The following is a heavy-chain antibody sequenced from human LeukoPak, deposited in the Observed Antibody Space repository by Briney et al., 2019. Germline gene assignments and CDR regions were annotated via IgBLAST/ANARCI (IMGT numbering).Heavy chain of an antibody. Sequence: SQTLSLXCTVSGGSISSGSYYWSWIRQPAGRGLEWIGRIYTSGSTNYNPSLKSRVTISVDTSKNQFSLKLSSVTAADTAVYYCATLLGPDAFDIWGQGTMVTVSS. V-gene: IGHV4-61*02. CDR1: GGSISSGSYY. D-gene: IGHD3-10*01. CDR2: IYTSGST. J-gene: IGHJ3*02. CDR3: ATLLGPDAFDI.